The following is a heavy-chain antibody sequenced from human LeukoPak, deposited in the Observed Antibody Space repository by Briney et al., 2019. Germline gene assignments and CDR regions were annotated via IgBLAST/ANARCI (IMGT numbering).Heavy chain of an antibody. V-gene: IGHV1-69*05. CDR3: ARGIAAAGTYYFDY. Sequence: SVTVSCKASGGTFSSYAISWVRQAPGQGLEWMGGIIPIFGTANYAQKFQGRVTITTDESTSTAYMELSSLRSEDTAVYYCARGIAAAGTYYFDYWGQGTLVTVSS. D-gene: IGHD6-13*01. CDR2: IIPIFGTA. CDR1: GGTFSSYA. J-gene: IGHJ4*02.